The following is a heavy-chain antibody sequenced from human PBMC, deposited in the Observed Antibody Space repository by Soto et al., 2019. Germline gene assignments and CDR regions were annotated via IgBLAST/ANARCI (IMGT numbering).Heavy chain of an antibody. J-gene: IGHJ4*02. D-gene: IGHD1-1*01. CDR2: ISSSSSYI. V-gene: IGHV3-21*01. CDR3: PRSTRQTNFER. CDR1: VFTFSSYS. Sequence: PVGSLRLFCASSVFTFSSYSMNWVRQAPGKGLEWVSSISSSSSYIYYADSVKGRFTISRDNAKNSLYLQMNSLRAEDTAVYYSPRSTRQTNFERWGQGTLVRVSS.